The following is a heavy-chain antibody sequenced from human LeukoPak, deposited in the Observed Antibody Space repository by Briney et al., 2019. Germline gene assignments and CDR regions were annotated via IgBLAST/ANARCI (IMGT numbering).Heavy chain of an antibody. Sequence: GGSLRLTCAASGFTFSSYSMHWVRQAPGKGLEWVSSISSGGPYMYYADSMKGRFTISRDNAKNSLYLQMDSLRAEDTAVYYCARGCTVATITCPFDYWGQGTLVTVSS. J-gene: IGHJ4*02. CDR3: ARGCTVATITCPFDY. CDR1: GFTFSSYS. V-gene: IGHV3-21*01. CDR2: ISSGGPYM. D-gene: IGHD5-12*01.